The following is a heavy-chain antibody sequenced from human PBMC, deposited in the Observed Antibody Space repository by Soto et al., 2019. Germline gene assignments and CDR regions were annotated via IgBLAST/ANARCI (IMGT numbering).Heavy chain of an antibody. CDR1: GFTFSSYW. D-gene: IGHD3-9*01. CDR2: IKQDGSEK. V-gene: IGHV3-7*01. Sequence: GGSLRLSCAASGFTFSSYWMSWVRQAPGKGLGWVANIKQDGSEKYYVDSVKGRFTISRDNAKNSLYLQMNSLRAEDTAVYYCARVGDILTGGRPYYYGMDVWGQGTTVTVSS. J-gene: IGHJ6*02. CDR3: ARVGDILTGGRPYYYGMDV.